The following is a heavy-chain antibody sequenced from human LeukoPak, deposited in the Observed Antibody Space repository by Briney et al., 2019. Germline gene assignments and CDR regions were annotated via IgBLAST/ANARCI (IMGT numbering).Heavy chain of an antibody. CDR1: GGTFSSYA. CDR3: ARANVILRALLDP. V-gene: IGHV1-69*04. Sequence: GASVKVSCKASGGTFSSYAISWVRQAPGQGLEWMGRIIPILGIANYAQKFRGRVTITADKSTSTAYMELSSLRSEDTAVYYCARANVILRALLDPWGQGTLVTVSS. D-gene: IGHD2-21*01. CDR2: IIPILGIA. J-gene: IGHJ5*02.